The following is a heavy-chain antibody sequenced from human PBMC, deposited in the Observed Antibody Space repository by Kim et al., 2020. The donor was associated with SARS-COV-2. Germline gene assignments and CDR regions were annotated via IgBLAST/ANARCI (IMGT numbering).Heavy chain of an antibody. CDR3: ARGDRGYSSGWYD. V-gene: IGHV3-21*01. J-gene: IGHJ4*02. Sequence: YADSVKGRFTISRDNAKNSLYLQMNSLRAEDTAVYYCARGDRGYSSGWYDWGQGTLVTVSS. D-gene: IGHD6-19*01.